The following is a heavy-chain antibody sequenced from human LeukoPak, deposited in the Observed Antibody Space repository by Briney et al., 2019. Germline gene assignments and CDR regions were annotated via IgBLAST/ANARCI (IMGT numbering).Heavy chain of an antibody. Sequence: TGGSLRLSCAASGFTFSSYAIHWVRQAPGKGLEWVAVISYDGSNTYYADSVKGRFTISRDNSKNTLYLQMNNLRAEDTAVYYCVRENVILSEGDYFDYWGQRTLVAVSS. J-gene: IGHJ4*02. D-gene: IGHD5/OR15-5a*01. CDR2: ISYDGSNT. CDR1: GFTFSSYA. CDR3: VRENVILSEGDYFDY. V-gene: IGHV3-30-3*01.